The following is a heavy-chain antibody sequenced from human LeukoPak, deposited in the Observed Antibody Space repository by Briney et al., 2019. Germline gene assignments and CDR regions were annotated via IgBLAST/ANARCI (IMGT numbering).Heavy chain of an antibody. Sequence: GGSLRLSCAASGFTFSSYEMNWVRQAPGKGLEWVSAISGSGGSTYYADSVKGRFTISRDNSKNTLFLQMNSLRVEDTAVYYCAKVGEPYDSGSYYVDYWGQGTLVTVSS. J-gene: IGHJ4*02. CDR3: AKVGEPYDSGSYYVDY. V-gene: IGHV3-23*01. D-gene: IGHD3-10*01. CDR2: ISGSGGST. CDR1: GFTFSSYE.